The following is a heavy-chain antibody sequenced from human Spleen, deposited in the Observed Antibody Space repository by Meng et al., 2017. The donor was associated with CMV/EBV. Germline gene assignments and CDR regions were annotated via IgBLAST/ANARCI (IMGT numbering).Heavy chain of an antibody. D-gene: IGHD4-23*01. CDR1: GGSISSSSYY. V-gene: IGHV4-39*07. Sequence: SETLSLTCTVSGGSISSSSYYWGWIRQPPGKGLEWIGSIYYSGSTNYNPTLKSRGTMSVDTSKNQFSLKLSSVTAADTAVYYCARGGTVVIPLDYWGQGTLVTVSS. CDR2: IYYSGST. J-gene: IGHJ4*02. CDR3: ARGGTVVIPLDY.